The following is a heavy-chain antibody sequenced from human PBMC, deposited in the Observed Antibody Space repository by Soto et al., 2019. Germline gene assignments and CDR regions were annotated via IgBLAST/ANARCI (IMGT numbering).Heavy chain of an antibody. CDR3: AKSSKVGATWSDSGACDY. J-gene: IGHJ4*02. CDR2: ISGSGGST. V-gene: IGHV3-23*01. Sequence: GGSLRLSCAASGFTFSSYAMSWVRQAPGKGLEWVSAISGSGGSTYYADSVKGRFTISRDNSKNALYLQMNSLRAEDTAVYYCAKSSKVGATWSDSGACDYWGQGTLGTVSA. CDR1: GFTFSSYA. D-gene: IGHD1-26*01.